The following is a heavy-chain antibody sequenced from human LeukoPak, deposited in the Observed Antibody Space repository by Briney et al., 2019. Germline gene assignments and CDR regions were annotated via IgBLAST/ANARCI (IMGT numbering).Heavy chain of an antibody. D-gene: IGHD6-13*01. V-gene: IGHV3-66*01. CDR1: GFTVSSNH. J-gene: IGHJ6*02. Sequence: PGGSLRLSCAASGFTVSSNHMSWVRQAPGKGLEWVSVIYSDGSTYYADSVKGRFAISRDNSKNTLYLQMNSLRAEDTAVYFCARDHLAAAGATLGMDVWGQGTTVTVSS. CDR2: IYSDGST. CDR3: ARDHLAAAGATLGMDV.